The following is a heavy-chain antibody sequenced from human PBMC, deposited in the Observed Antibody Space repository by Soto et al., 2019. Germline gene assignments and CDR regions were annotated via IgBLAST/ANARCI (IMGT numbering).Heavy chain of an antibody. J-gene: IGHJ1*01. D-gene: IGHD6-13*01. CDR3: ASDFHAAPDLEYSQH. Sequence: QVQLVESGGGVVQPGRSLRLSCAESGFTFSSYGMHWVRQAPGKGLEWLAVIWYDGSNEYYADSVKGRFTISRDNSKNTLYLQMTSLRAEDTAVYYCASDFHAAPDLEYSQHWGQGTLVTVSS. CDR2: IWYDGSNE. V-gene: IGHV3-33*01. CDR1: GFTFSSYG.